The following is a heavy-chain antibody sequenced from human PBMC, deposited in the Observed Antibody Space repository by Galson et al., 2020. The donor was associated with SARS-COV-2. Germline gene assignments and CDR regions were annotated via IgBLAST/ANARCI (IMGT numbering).Heavy chain of an antibody. V-gene: IGHV3-30*01. J-gene: IGHJ4*02. CDR3: ARDSNSGDYSDLLPVDY. Sequence: GESLKISCAASGFTFSNHAIYWVRQAPGKGLEWVAVISYDGRNTHFAASVRGRFTIARDNSKNKVYLQMNNLRVADTAFYYCARDSNSGDYSDLLPVDYWGQGTLVTVAS. CDR1: GFTFSNHA. D-gene: IGHD2-21*02. CDR2: ISYDGRNT.